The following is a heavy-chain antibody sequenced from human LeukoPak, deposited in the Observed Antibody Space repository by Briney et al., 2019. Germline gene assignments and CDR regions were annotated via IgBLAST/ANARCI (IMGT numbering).Heavy chain of an antibody. CDR1: GYTFTSYA. Sequence: AASVKVSCKASGYTFTSYAMNWVRQAPGQGLEWMGWINTNTGNPTYAQGFTGRFVFSLDTSVSTAYLQISSLKAEDTAVYYCARDREWLVSVPAFGYWGQGTLVTVSS. CDR2: INTNTGNP. CDR3: ARDREWLVSVPAFGY. V-gene: IGHV7-4-1*02. D-gene: IGHD6-19*01. J-gene: IGHJ4*02.